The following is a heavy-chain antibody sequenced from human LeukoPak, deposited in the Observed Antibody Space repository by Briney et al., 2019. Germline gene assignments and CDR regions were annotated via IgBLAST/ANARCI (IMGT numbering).Heavy chain of an antibody. Sequence: GGSLRLSCAASGFTVSGNFMSWVRQAPGKGLEWVSLIYSGGSTYYADSVKGRFTISRDNSKNTLYLQMNSLRAEDTAVYYCARDAAAQQLVHYFDYWGQGTLVTVSS. CDR2: IYSGGST. CDR3: ARDAAAQQLVHYFDY. J-gene: IGHJ4*02. V-gene: IGHV3-53*01. D-gene: IGHD6-13*01. CDR1: GFTVSGNF.